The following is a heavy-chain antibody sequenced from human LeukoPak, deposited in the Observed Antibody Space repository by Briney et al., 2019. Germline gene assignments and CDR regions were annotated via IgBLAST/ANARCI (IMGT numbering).Heavy chain of an antibody. CDR2: ITIGGHTK. CDR1: GFTFDYYW. Sequence: GGSLRLSCAASGFTFDYYWMTWVRQAPGKGLEWIADITIGGHTKNYADSVKGRFSISRDNARTSLYLQMHSLRVEDTGVYYCARGDPHADLWGQGTLVTVSS. J-gene: IGHJ5*02. CDR3: ARGDPHADL. D-gene: IGHD5-24*01. V-gene: IGHV3-48*04.